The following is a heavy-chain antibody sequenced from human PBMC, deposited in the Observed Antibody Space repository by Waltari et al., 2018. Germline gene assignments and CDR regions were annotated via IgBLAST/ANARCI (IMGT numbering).Heavy chain of an antibody. D-gene: IGHD6-25*01. V-gene: IGHV3-15*01. CDR1: GFTFSNAW. Sequence: EVQLVESGGGLVKPGGSLRLSCAASGFTFSNAWMSWVRQAPGKGLVWVGRIKRKTDGGTTDYAAPVKGRFTTSRDDSKNTLYLQMNSLKTEDTAVYYCTTFRSGRNPAWGQGTLVTVSS. CDR3: TTFRSGRNPA. J-gene: IGHJ5*02. CDR2: IKRKTDGGTT.